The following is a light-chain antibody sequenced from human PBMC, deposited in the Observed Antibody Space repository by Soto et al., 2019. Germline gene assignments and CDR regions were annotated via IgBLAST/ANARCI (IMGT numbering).Light chain of an antibody. CDR2: DES. V-gene: IGKV3-11*01. J-gene: IGKJ4*01. CDR1: QSVSSY. CDR3: QQRSNWPST. Sequence: EIVLTQSPATLSLSRGERATLSCRASQSVSSYLAGYQQKPGQAPRLLIYDESSRANGIPATFSGSGSGTDFTLTITCLEPEDFAVYYCQQRSNWPSTFGGGNKVEI.